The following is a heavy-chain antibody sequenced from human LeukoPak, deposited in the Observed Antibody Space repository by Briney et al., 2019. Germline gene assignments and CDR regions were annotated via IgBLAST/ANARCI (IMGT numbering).Heavy chain of an antibody. J-gene: IGHJ4*02. CDR1: GGSFSGYY. V-gene: IGHV4-34*01. CDR3: ARGLPYYDFWSGYSYYFDY. CDR2: INHSGST. Sequence: SETLSLSCAVYGGSFSGYYWSWLRQPPGKGLEWIGEINHSGSTNYNPSLKSRVAISVDTSKNQFFLKLSSVTAADTAVYYCARGLPYYDFWSGYSYYFDYWGQGTLVTVSS. D-gene: IGHD3-3*01.